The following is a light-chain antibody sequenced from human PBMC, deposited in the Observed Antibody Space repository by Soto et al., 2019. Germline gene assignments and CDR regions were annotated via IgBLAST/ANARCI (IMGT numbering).Light chain of an antibody. V-gene: IGKV3D-15*01. CDR3: QQYNNWPTWT. J-gene: IGKJ1*01. CDR1: QSVSRK. Sequence: ERVMTHSPATLSVSPCESATLFFSASQSVSRKLVWYQQRPGQAPRLLIYGASTRATGIPERFSGGGSGTEFTLTISSLQSEDFAVYYCQQYNNWPTWTFGQGTKVDIK. CDR2: GAS.